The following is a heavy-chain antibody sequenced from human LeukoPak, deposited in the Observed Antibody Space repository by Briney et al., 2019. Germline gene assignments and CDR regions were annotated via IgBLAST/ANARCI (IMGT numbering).Heavy chain of an antibody. CDR3: AKDIEYSSSSMDY. Sequence: PGGSLRLSCAASGFTFRPYGMHWVRQAPGKGLEWVAVISNDGSNKNYADSVKGRFAISRDNSKNTLYLQMNSLRAEDTAVYYCAKDIEYSSSSMDYWGQGTLVTVPS. J-gene: IGHJ4*02. V-gene: IGHV3-30*18. CDR2: ISNDGSNK. D-gene: IGHD6-6*01. CDR1: GFTFRPYG.